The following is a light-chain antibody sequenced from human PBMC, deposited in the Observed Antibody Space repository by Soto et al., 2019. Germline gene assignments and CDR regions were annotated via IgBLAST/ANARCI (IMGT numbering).Light chain of an antibody. Sequence: DIQMTQSPSSLSASVGDRVTITCRASQSISSYLNWYQQKPGKAPKLLIHAASSLQSGVPSRFSGSGSGTDFTLTISSLQPEDFATYYCQQCYSTPITFGLGTRLEIK. CDR3: QQCYSTPIT. V-gene: IGKV1-39*01. J-gene: IGKJ5*01. CDR1: QSISSY. CDR2: AAS.